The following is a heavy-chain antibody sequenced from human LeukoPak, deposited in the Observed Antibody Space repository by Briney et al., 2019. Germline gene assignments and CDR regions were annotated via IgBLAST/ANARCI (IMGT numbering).Heavy chain of an antibody. CDR2: IIPIFGTA. CDR1: GGTFSSYA. Sequence: ASVNVSCKASGGTFSSYAISWVRQAPGQGLEWMGGIIPIFGTANYAQKFQGRVTITADKSTSTAYMELSSLRSEDTAVYYCARDPQYSSGTDAFDTWGQGTMVTVSS. CDR3: ARDPQYSSGTDAFDT. V-gene: IGHV1-69*06. J-gene: IGHJ3*02. D-gene: IGHD6-19*01.